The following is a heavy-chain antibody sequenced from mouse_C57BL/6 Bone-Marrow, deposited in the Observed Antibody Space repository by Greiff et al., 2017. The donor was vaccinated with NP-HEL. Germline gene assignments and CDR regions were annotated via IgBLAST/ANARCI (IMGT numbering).Heavy chain of an antibody. D-gene: IGHD2-1*01. V-gene: IGHV2-6-1*01. Sequence: VKLMESGPGLVAPSQSLSITCTVSGFSLTSYGVHWVRQPPGKGLEWLVVIWSDGSTTYNSALKSRLSISKDNSKSQVFLKMNSLQTDDTAMYYCARHLYYGNFYAMDYWGQGTSVTVSS. CDR2: IWSDGST. CDR3: ARHLYYGNFYAMDY. CDR1: GFSLTSYG. J-gene: IGHJ4*01.